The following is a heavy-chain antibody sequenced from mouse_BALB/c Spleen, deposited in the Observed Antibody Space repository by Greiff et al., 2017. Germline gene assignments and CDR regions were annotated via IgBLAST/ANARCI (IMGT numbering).Heavy chain of an antibody. J-gene: IGHJ1*01. D-gene: IGHD1-1*01. V-gene: IGHV1-5*01. CDR2: IYPGNSDT. CDR3: THYGRSYVGGYVDG. CDR1: GYTFTSYW. Sequence: EVQLQQSGTVLARPGASVKMSCKASGYTFTSYWMHWVKQRPGQGLEWIGAIYPGNSDTSYNQKFKGKAKLTAVTSTSTAYRELSSLTNEDSAVYYCTHYGRSYVGGYVDGGGAGTTVSVAS.